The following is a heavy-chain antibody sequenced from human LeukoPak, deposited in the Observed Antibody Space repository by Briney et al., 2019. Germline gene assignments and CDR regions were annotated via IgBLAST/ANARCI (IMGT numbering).Heavy chain of an antibody. CDR2: IIPIFGKP. Sequence: ASVKVSCTTSGGTFSTYPITWVRQAPGQGLEWMGGIIPIFGKPNYAQKFQGRLTITADESTTSAYMNLSSLTFEDTAVYYCARPEGFGDYVSLDYWGQGTMVTVSS. CDR3: ARPEGFGDYVSLDY. V-gene: IGHV1-69*01. CDR1: GGTFSTYP. J-gene: IGHJ4*02. D-gene: IGHD3-16*01.